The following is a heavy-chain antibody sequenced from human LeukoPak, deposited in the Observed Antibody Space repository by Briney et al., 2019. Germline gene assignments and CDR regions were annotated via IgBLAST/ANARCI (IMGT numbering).Heavy chain of an antibody. D-gene: IGHD2-2*01. CDR1: GGTFSSYA. CDR3: ARGPIVIVPAAMGGYYYYMDV. J-gene: IGHJ6*03. Sequence: SVKVSCKASGGTFSSYAIGWVRQAPGQGLEWMGGIIPVFGTTNYAQKFQGRVTITADESTTTAYMELSSLRSEDTAVYYCARGPIVIVPAAMGGYYYYMDVWGKGTTVTVSS. CDR2: IIPVFGTT. V-gene: IGHV1-69*13.